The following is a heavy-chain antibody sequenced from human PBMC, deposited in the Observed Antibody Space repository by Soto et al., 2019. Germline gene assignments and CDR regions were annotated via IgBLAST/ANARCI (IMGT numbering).Heavy chain of an antibody. CDR1: GFTVSSNY. J-gene: IGHJ5*02. V-gene: IGHV3-66*01. CDR2: IYSGGST. Sequence: EVQLVESGGGLVQPGGSLRLSCAASGFTVSSNYMSWVRQAPGKGLEWVSVIYSGGSTYYADSVKGRFTISRDNSKNTLYLQMNSLRAEYTAVYYCARELEDGPFDPWGQGTLVTVSS. CDR3: ARELEDGPFDP. D-gene: IGHD1-1*01.